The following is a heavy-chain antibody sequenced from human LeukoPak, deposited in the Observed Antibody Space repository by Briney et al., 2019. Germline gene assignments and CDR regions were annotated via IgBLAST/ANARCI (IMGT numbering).Heavy chain of an antibody. V-gene: IGHV4-61*02. CDR2: IYSSGST. Sequence: SETLSCTSTVSGGSISSDGYYWSWIRQPAGKRLEWIGRIYSSGSTNYNPSLKSRVTVLLESFKTQSSLKLSSVSAAGKPVYYCARASWHLRTNYYSGIDVWGQGTTLTVSS. CDR3: ARASWHLRTNYYSGIDV. J-gene: IGHJ6*02. D-gene: IGHD1-14*01. CDR1: GGSISSDGYY.